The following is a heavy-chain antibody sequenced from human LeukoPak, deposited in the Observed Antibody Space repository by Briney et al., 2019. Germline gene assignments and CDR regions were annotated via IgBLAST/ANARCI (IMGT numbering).Heavy chain of an antibody. CDR2: ISDSGGST. J-gene: IGHJ4*02. CDR1: GFSFSSYG. V-gene: IGHV3-23*01. CDR3: AKRGTVTTFGHCDY. D-gene: IGHD4-17*01. Sequence: GGSLRLSCTASGFSFSSYGMSWVRQAPGKGLEWVSAISDSGGSTYYADSMKGRFTISRDNSKNTLYLQMNSLRDQDTAIYYCAKRGTVTTFGHCDYWGQGTLVTVSS.